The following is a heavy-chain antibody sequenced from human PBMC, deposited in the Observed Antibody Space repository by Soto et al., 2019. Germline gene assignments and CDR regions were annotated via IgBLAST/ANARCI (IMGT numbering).Heavy chain of an antibody. V-gene: IGHV4-31*03. CDR3: AKPSYYYYGMDV. CDR2: IYYSGST. Sequence: KISETLSLTCTVSGGSISSGGYYWSWIRQHPGKGLEWIGYIYYSGSTYYNPSLKSRVTISVDTSKNQFSLKLSSVTAADTAVYYCAKPSYYYYGMDVWGQGTTVTVSS. J-gene: IGHJ6*02. CDR1: GGSISSGGYY.